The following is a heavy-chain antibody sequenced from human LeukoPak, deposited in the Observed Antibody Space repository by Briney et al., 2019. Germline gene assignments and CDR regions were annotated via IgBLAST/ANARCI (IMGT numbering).Heavy chain of an antibody. Sequence: GASLSPSRAPSGSSFSSFGMRSVRQPPGRGLWWVAVTSIEGSNKYNADSVKDRFTISRDNSKNTLYLQMNSLRGEDSAVYYCAQEDYYDSRAYLGHWGQGTLVTVSS. D-gene: IGHD3-22*01. CDR3: AQEDYYDSRAYLGH. CDR1: GSSFSSFG. CDR2: TSIEGSNK. J-gene: IGHJ4*02. V-gene: IGHV3-30*18.